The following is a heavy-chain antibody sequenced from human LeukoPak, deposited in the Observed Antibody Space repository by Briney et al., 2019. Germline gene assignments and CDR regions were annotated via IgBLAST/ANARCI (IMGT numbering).Heavy chain of an antibody. CDR3: ATGAPGYSSGWYAY. J-gene: IGHJ4*02. D-gene: IGHD6-19*01. Sequence: PGGSLTLSCAASGFSFSDYYMSWVRQAPGKGLEWGSYISSSSTYTNYTRSMKDRLIIPRDNAKESLYLQMNSLGAEDRAVYYCATGAPGYSSGWYAYWGRGTLLTAPS. CDR1: GFSFSDYY. V-gene: IGHV3-11*06. CDR2: ISSSSTYT.